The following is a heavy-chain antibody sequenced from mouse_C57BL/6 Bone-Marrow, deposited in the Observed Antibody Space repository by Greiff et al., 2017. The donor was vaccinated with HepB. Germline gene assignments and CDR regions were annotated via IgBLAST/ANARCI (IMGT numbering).Heavy chain of an antibody. V-gene: IGHV1-55*01. D-gene: IGHD1-1*01. J-gene: IGHJ1*03. CDR1: GYTFTSYW. Sequence: QVQLQQSGAELVKPGASVKMSCKASGYTFTSYWITWVKQRPGQGLEWIGDIYPGSGSTNYNEKFKSKATLTVDTSSSTAYMQLSSLTSEDSAVYSCARDPVVDWYFDVWGTGTTVTVSS. CDR3: ARDPVVDWYFDV. CDR2: IYPGSGST.